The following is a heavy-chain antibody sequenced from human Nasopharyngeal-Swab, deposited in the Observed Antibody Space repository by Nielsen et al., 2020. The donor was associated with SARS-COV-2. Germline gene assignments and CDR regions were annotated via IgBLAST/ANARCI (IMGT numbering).Heavy chain of an antibody. CDR3: ARADIVVVPAAPIYYMDV. Sequence: PGKGLEWIGEINHSGSTNYNPSLKSRVTISVDTSKNQFSLKPSSVTAADTAVYYCARADIVVVPAAPIYYMDVWGKGTTVTVSS. D-gene: IGHD2-2*01. V-gene: IGHV4-34*01. CDR2: INHSGST. J-gene: IGHJ6*03.